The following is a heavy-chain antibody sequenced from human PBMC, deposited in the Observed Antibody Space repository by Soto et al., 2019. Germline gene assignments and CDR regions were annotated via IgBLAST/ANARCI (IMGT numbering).Heavy chain of an antibody. D-gene: IGHD2-2*01. CDR3: ASSTHCSSTSCYSYYYYMDV. Sequence: SETLSLTCTVSGGSISSSSYYWGWIRQPPGKGLEWIGTIYYSGSTNYNPSLKSRVTISVDTSKNQFSLKLSSVTAADTAVYYCASSTHCSSTSCYSYYYYMDVWGKGTTVTVSS. CDR1: GGSISSSSYY. V-gene: IGHV4-39*01. J-gene: IGHJ6*03. CDR2: IYYSGST.